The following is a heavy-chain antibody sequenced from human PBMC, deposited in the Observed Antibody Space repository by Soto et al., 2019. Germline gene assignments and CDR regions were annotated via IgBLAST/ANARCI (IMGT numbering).Heavy chain of an antibody. Sequence: SETLSLTCTVSGGSISSYYWSWIRQPPGKGLEWIGYIYYSGSTNYNPSLKSRVTISVDTSKNQFSLKLSSVTAADTAVYYCARDGYYYGSGSFIRYYGMDVWGQGTTVTVSS. CDR1: GGSISSYY. V-gene: IGHV4-59*01. D-gene: IGHD3-10*01. CDR3: ARDGYYYGSGSFIRYYGMDV. J-gene: IGHJ6*02. CDR2: IYYSGST.